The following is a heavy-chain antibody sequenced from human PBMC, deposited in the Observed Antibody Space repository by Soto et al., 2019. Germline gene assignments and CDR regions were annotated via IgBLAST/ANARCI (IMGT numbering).Heavy chain of an antibody. D-gene: IGHD2-21*02. V-gene: IGHV4-39*01. Sequence: QLQLQESGPGLVKPSETLSLTCTVSGGSISSSSYYWGWIRQPPEKGLEWIGNNYYSGNTYYNPSLTSRVTMSVDTSKNQFSLKLSSVTAADTAVYYCARHGAHCGGDCPFGYWGQGTLVTVSS. J-gene: IGHJ4*02. CDR2: NYYSGNT. CDR3: ARHGAHCGGDCPFGY. CDR1: GGSISSSSYY.